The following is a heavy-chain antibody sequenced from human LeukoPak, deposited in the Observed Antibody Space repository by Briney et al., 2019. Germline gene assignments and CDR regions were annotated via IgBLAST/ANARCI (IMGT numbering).Heavy chain of an antibody. J-gene: IGHJ6*02. CDR2: IKSNTDGGTT. CDR3: ATVSGRPKDYRMDV. V-gene: IGHV3-15*01. CDR1: GFTFSNAW. Sequence: RGSLRLSCAASGFTFSNAWMTWVRQAPGKGLEWVGRIKSNTDGGTTDYAAPVKGRLTISRDDSEDTSYLQMNSLKTEDTAVYYCATVSGRPKDYRMDVWGRGTTVTVSS. D-gene: IGHD3-3*02.